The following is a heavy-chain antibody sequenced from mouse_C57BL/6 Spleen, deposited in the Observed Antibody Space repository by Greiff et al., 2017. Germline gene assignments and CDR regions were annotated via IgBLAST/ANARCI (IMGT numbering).Heavy chain of an antibody. D-gene: IGHD2-4*01. Sequence: EVQLQESGGDLVKPGGSLTLSCAASGFTFSSYGMSWVRQTPDKRLEWVATISSGGSYTYYPDSVPGRFTISRDNAKNTLYLQMSSLKSEDTAMYYCARRDYDAVDFDYWGQGTTRTVSS. J-gene: IGHJ2*01. CDR2: ISSGGSYT. CDR3: ARRDYDAVDFDY. V-gene: IGHV5-6*01. CDR1: GFTFSSYG.